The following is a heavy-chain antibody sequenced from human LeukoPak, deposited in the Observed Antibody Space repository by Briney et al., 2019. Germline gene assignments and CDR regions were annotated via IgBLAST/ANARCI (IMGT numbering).Heavy chain of an antibody. V-gene: IGHV3-49*04. Sequence: PGGSLRLSCTASGFKFGDYAMSWVRQAPGKGLEWVGFIRSKAYGGTTEYAASVKGRFTISRDDSKSIAYLQMNSLKTEDTAVYYCTRVGIAVAGVGYWGQGTLVTVSS. CDR3: TRVGIAVAGVGY. CDR2: IRSKAYGGTT. J-gene: IGHJ4*02. D-gene: IGHD6-19*01. CDR1: GFKFGDYA.